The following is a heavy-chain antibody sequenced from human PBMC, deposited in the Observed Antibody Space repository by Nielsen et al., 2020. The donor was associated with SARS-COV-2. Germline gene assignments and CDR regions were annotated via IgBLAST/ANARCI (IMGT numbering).Heavy chain of an antibody. CDR2: INPSGGST. J-gene: IGHJ4*02. CDR1: GYTFTSYY. Sequence: ASVKVSCKASGYTFTSYYMHWVRQAPGQGLEWMGIINPSGGSTSYAQKFQGRVTMTRDTSTSTAYMELRSLRFDDTAMYYCARERDEYFDYWGQGTLVTVSS. V-gene: IGHV1-46*01. CDR3: ARERDEYFDY.